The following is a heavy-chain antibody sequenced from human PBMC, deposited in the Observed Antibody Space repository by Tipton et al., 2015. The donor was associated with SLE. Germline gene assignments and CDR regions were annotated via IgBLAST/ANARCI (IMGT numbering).Heavy chain of an antibody. CDR2: IYYSGST. D-gene: IGHD2-21*01. J-gene: IGHJ5*02. CDR3: ARGGGGDTSWFAP. CDR1: GGSFSGYY. V-gene: IGHV4-31*11. Sequence: TLSLTCAVYGGSFSGYYWSWIRQHPGKGLEWIGYIYYSGSTYYNPSLKSRVTISVDTSKNQFSLKLSSVTAADTAVYYCARGGGGDTSWFAPWGQGTLVTVSS.